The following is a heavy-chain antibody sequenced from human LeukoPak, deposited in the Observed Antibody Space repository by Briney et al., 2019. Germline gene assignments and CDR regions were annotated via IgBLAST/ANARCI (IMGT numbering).Heavy chain of an antibody. D-gene: IGHD4-23*01. Sequence: TGGSLRLSCAASGFTFSIYTMHWVRQAPGKGLEWVALIPSDGSDKYYGDSVKGRFTISRDNSKNTMYLRLNSLRAEDTAVYYCARDREPTTVVTPWFDYWGQGTLVTVSS. V-gene: IGHV3-30-3*01. J-gene: IGHJ4*02. CDR2: IPSDGSDK. CDR3: ARDREPTTVVTPWFDY. CDR1: GFTFSIYT.